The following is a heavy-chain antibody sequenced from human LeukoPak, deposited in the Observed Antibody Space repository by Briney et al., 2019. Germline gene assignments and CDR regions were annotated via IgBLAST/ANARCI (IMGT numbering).Heavy chain of an antibody. CDR2: ISSSSSYI. CDR3: ARGLGIPVTGDGPHLAY. V-gene: IGHV3-21*01. Sequence: GGSLRLSCAASGFTFSSYSMNWVRQAPGKGLEWVSSISSSSSYIYYADSVKGRFTISRDNAKNSLYLQMNSLRAEDTAVYYCARGLGIPVTGDGPHLAYWGQGTLITVSS. CDR1: GFTFSSYS. D-gene: IGHD6-19*01. J-gene: IGHJ4*02.